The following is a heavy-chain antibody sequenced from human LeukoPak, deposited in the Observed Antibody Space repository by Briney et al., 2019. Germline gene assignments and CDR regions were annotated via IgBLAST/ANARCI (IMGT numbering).Heavy chain of an antibody. CDR3: ARVGQQLARDY. J-gene: IGHJ4*02. V-gene: IGHV4-39*07. D-gene: IGHD6-13*01. Sequence: KSSETLSLTCTVSGGSISSSSYYWGWIRQPPGKGLEWIGSIYYSGSTYYNPSLKSRVTISVDTSKNQFSLKLSSVTAADTAVYYCARVGQQLARDYWGQGTLVTVSS. CDR1: GGSISSSSYY. CDR2: IYYSGST.